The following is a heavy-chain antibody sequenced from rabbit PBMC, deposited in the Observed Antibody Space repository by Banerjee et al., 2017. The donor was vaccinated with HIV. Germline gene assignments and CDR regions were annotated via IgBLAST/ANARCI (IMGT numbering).Heavy chain of an antibody. J-gene: IGHJ6*01. Sequence: GSSGSTDYASWAKGRFTISLHNAQNTLYLQLNSLTAADTATYFCVRGSISGTDYNLWGQGTLVTVS. D-gene: IGHD1-1*01. V-gene: IGHV1S40*01. CDR2: GSSGST. CDR3: VRGSISGTDYNL.